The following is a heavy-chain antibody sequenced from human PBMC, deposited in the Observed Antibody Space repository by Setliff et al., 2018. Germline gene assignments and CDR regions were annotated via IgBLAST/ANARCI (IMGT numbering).Heavy chain of an antibody. CDR1: GGSISSGDHY. V-gene: IGHV4-61*08. CDR3: ARKGISALSGAFDM. CDR2: IYYSGST. J-gene: IGHJ3*02. D-gene: IGHD1-26*01. Sequence: SETLSLTCSVSGGSISSGDHYWTWIRQPPGKGLEWIGFIYYSGSTNYNPSLKSRVTMSVDTSKNQFSLKLSSVTAADTAVYYCARKGISALSGAFDMWGQGTMVTVSS.